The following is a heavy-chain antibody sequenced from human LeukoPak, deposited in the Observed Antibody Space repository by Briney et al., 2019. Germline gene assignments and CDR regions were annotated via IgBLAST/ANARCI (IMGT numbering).Heavy chain of an antibody. D-gene: IGHD2-15*01. CDR1: GFTFSSYW. Sequence: GGSLRLSCAASGFTFSSYWMSWVRQAPGKGLEWVANIKQDGSEKYYVDSVKGRFTISRDNAKNSLYLQMNSLRAEDTAVYYCARDRRGYCSGGSCYSNAFDIWGQGTMVTVSS. V-gene: IGHV3-7*01. CDR3: ARDRRGYCSGGSCYSNAFDI. CDR2: IKQDGSEK. J-gene: IGHJ3*02.